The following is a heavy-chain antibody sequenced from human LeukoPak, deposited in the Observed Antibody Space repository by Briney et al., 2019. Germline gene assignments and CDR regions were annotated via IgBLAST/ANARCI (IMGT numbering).Heavy chain of an antibody. Sequence: GESLRLSCAASGFTFSTYEMNWVRQAPGKGLEWVSYISGSGRTIYYADSVKGRFTISRDNAKNSLYLQMNSLRTEDTAVYYCASSTAIGYWGQGTLVTVSS. V-gene: IGHV3-48*03. CDR2: ISGSGRTI. CDR1: GFTFSTYE. CDR3: ASSTAIGY. J-gene: IGHJ4*02.